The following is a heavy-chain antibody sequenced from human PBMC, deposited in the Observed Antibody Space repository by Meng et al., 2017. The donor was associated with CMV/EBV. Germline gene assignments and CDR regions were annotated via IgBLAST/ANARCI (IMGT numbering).Heavy chain of an antibody. Sequence: IYVDSVSGNGGAWNWIRQSPSRGLEWLGRTYYRSKWYNDYAVSVKSRITINPDTSKNQFSLQLNSVTPEDTAVYYCARDVPNNWFDPWGQGTLVTVSS. CDR1: VDSVSGNGGA. V-gene: IGHV6-1*01. CDR2: TYYRSKWYN. J-gene: IGHJ5*02. CDR3: ARDVPNNWFDP.